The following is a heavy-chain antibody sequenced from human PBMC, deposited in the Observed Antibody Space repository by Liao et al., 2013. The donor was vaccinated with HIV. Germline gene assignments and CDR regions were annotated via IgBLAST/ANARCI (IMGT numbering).Heavy chain of an antibody. D-gene: IGHD1-26*01. CDR2: INHSGST. CDR1: GGSFSGYY. V-gene: IGHV4-34*01. CDR3: ARHFKGDFYFYMDV. J-gene: IGHJ6*03. Sequence: QVQLQQWGAGLLKPSETLSLTCAVYGGSFSGYYWSWIRQPPGKGLEWIGEINHSGSTNYNPSLKSRVTISVDTSKNQFSLKLSSVTAADTAVYYCARHFKGDFYFYMDVWGKGTTVTVSS.